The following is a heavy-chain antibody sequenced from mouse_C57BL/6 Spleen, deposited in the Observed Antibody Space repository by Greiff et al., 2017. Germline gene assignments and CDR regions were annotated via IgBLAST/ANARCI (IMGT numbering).Heavy chain of an antibody. Sequence: VQLQQPGAELVRPGSSVKLSCKASGYTFTSYWMHWVKQRPIQGLEWIGNIDPSDSETHYNQKFKDKATLTVDKSSSTAYMQLSSLTSEDSAVYYCARGGITTVERGYFDYWGQGTTLTVSS. CDR2: IDPSDSET. CDR1: GYTFTSYW. CDR3: ARGGITTVERGYFDY. J-gene: IGHJ2*01. D-gene: IGHD1-1*01. V-gene: IGHV1-52*01.